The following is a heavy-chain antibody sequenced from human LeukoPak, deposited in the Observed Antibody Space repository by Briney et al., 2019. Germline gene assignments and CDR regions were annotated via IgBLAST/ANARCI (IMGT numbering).Heavy chain of an antibody. J-gene: IGHJ4*02. Sequence: VKVSCKASGYTFTGYYMHWVRQAPGQGLEWMGWINPNSGGTNYAQKFQGRVTMIRDTSISTAYMELSRLRSDDTAVYYYASRYIVGATTFDYWGQGTLVTVSS. D-gene: IGHD1-26*01. V-gene: IGHV1-2*02. CDR2: INPNSGGT. CDR3: ASRYIVGATTFDY. CDR1: GYTFTGYY.